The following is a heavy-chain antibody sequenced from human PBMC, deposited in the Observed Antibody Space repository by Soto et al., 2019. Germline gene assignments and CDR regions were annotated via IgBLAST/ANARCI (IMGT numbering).Heavy chain of an antibody. Sequence: KPSETLSLTCTVSGGSISSGDYYWSWIRQPPGKGLEWIGYIYYSGSTYYNPSLKSRVTISVDTSKNQFSLKLSSVTAADTAVYHCASQRYCSSTSCYYYYYYGMDVWGQGTTVTVSS. V-gene: IGHV4-30-4*01. J-gene: IGHJ6*02. CDR1: GGSISSGDYY. CDR3: ASQRYCSSTSCYYYYYYGMDV. CDR2: IYYSGST. D-gene: IGHD2-2*01.